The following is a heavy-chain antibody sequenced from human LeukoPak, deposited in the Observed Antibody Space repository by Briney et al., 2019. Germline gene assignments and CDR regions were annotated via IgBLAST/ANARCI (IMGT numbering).Heavy chain of an antibody. D-gene: IGHD1-1*01. CDR1: GYTFTSYG. J-gene: IGHJ4*02. V-gene: IGHV1-18*01. Sequence: ASVKVSCKASGYTFTSYGISWVRQAPGQVLEFMGWINADNGNTNYAQKLQGRVTITRDTSASTAYMELSSLRSEDTAVYYCAREAWHNWNDLDYWGQGTLVTVSS. CDR2: INADNGNT. CDR3: AREAWHNWNDLDY.